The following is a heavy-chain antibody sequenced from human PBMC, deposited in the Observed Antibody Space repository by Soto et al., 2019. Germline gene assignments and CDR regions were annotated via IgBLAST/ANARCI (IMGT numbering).Heavy chain of an antibody. V-gene: IGHV4-39*01. CDR3: ARQGYCANGVCPNYYGMDV. J-gene: IGHJ6*02. CDR1: ADSISSPNYY. Sequence: QLQLQESGPGLVKPSETLSLTCTVSADSISSPNYYWAWIRQPPGKGLEWIGSIYYRGSTYYNPSLQSRITISVDTSKNQFSLKLTSVTAADTAVYYCARQGYCANGVCPNYYGMDVWGQGTTVTVSS. D-gene: IGHD2-8*01. CDR2: IYYRGST.